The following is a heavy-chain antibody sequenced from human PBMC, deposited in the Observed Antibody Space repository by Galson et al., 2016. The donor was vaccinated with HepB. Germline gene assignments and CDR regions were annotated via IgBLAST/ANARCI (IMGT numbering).Heavy chain of an antibody. CDR2: INQDGSEM. Sequence: SLRLSCAASGFTFSSHWMDWVRQAPGKGLEWVANINQDGSEMYFVDSVKGRFTISRDNAKKSLFLQMNNLRAEDTAVYYCSTELNFWGQGTPVTVSS. CDR3: STELNF. CDR1: GFTFSSHW. V-gene: IGHV3-7*04. J-gene: IGHJ4*02.